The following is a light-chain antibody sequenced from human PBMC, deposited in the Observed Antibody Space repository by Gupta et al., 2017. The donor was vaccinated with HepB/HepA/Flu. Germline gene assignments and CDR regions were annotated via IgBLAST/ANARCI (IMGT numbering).Light chain of an antibody. CDR1: RRDVGGYDF. CDR3: SSDGISTNRV. V-gene: IGLV2-14*03. CDR2: DVS. Sequence: SALPQPASASGSPGPSITIACPGTRRDVGGYDFVSEYQQHPGKAPKLMIYDVSNRPAGVANRFSGSKAGNTASLTISGLQAEDEADYYCSSDGISTNRVFGGGSKLTVL. J-gene: IGLJ3*02.